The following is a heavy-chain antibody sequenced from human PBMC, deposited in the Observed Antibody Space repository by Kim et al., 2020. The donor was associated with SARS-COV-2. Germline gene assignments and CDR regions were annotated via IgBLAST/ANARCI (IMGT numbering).Heavy chain of an antibody. Sequence: GGSLRLSCATLGFTFSTYVMSWARQAPGKGLDWVSATSGGGGATLYSDSVKGRFTISRDNSSNTLYLQINFLRSEDTAIYYCARKSGFGVLPPRFQHWG. CDR2: TSGGGGAT. CDR3: ARKSGFGVLPPRFQH. CDR1: GFTFSTYV. D-gene: IGHD3-10*01. J-gene: IGHJ1*01. V-gene: IGHV3-23*01.